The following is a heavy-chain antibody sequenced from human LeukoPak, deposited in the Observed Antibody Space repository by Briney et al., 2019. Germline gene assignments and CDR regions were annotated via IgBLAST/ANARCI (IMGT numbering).Heavy chain of an antibody. D-gene: IGHD3-3*01. CDR1: GFTFSSYS. Sequence: GGSLRLSCAASGFTFSSYSMHWVRQAPGKGLEWVAVIWYDGSERYYADSVKGRFTISRDNSKSTLYLQMNSLGAEDTAIYYCAKDGEWTFDIWGHGTMVTVSS. J-gene: IGHJ3*02. V-gene: IGHV3-30*02. CDR2: IWYDGSER. CDR3: AKDGEWTFDI.